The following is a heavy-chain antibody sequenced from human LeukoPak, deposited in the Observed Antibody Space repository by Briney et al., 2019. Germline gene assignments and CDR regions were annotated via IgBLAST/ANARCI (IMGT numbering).Heavy chain of an antibody. Sequence: GGSLRLSCAASGLIFSDYYMSWIRQAPGRGLEWVSYISSSSSYTNYADSVKGRFTISRDNAKNSLFLQMNSLRAEDTAVYYCAEFNEYTYGPNFDYWGQGTLVTVSS. V-gene: IGHV3-11*06. CDR2: ISSSSSYT. CDR1: GLIFSDYY. CDR3: AEFNEYTYGPNFDY. J-gene: IGHJ4*02. D-gene: IGHD5-18*01.